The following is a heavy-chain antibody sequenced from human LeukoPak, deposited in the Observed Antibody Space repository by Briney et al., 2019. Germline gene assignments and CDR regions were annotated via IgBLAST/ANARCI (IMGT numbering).Heavy chain of an antibody. CDR3: ARVRSRYTGYRGIEY. CDR2: INIDGSTT. CDR1: EFTLSGYW. V-gene: IGHV3-74*01. Sequence: PGGSLRLSCPASEFTLSGYWIHWVRQAPGKGLVWVSRINIDGSTTNYADSVKGRFTISRDNAKNTLYMQMNSLRAEDTAVYYCARVRSRYTGYRGIEYWGQGILVTVSS. J-gene: IGHJ4*02. D-gene: IGHD5-12*01.